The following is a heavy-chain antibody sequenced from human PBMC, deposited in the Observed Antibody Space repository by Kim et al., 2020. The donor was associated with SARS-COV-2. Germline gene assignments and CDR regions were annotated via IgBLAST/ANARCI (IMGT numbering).Heavy chain of an antibody. CDR1: GYTFTSYY. CDR2: INPSGGST. Sequence: ASVKVSCKASGYTFTSYYMHWVRQAPGQGLEWMGIINPSGGSTSYAQKFQGRVTMTRDTSTSTVYMELSSLRSEDTAVYYCARVGAYCGGDCYPFDYWGQGTLVTVSS. D-gene: IGHD2-21*02. V-gene: IGHV1-46*01. J-gene: IGHJ4*02. CDR3: ARVGAYCGGDCYPFDY.